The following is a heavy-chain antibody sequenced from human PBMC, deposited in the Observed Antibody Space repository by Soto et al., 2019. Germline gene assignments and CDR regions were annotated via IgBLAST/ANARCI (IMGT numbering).Heavy chain of an antibody. CDR3: ARDFPQLLWFGDPPLYGMDV. J-gene: IGHJ6*02. D-gene: IGHD3-10*01. V-gene: IGHV1-46*01. CDR1: GYTFTSYY. Sequence: ASVKVSCKASGYTFTSYYMHWVRQAPGQGLEWMGIINPSGGSTSYAQKFQGRVTMTRDTSTSTVYMELSSLRSEDTAVYYCARDFPQLLWFGDPPLYGMDVWGQGTTVTVSS. CDR2: INPSGGST.